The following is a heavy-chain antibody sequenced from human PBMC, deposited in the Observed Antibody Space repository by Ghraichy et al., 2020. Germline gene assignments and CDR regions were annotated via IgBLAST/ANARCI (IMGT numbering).Heavy chain of an antibody. J-gene: IGHJ4*02. D-gene: IGHD6-13*01. CDR1: EFTLSIYD. CDR2: ISSNGGNI. V-gene: IGHV3-64D*06. CDR3: VIHGGAAAGDY. Sequence: GGSLRLSCSASEFTLSIYDIHWVRQAPGKGLEYVSVISSNGGNIYYADSVKGRYIISRDSSKNTVYLQMSSLRAEDTALYYCVIHGGAAAGDYWGQGTLVTVSS.